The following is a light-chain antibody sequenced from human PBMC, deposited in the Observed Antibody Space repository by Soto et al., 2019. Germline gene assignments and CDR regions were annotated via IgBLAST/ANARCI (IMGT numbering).Light chain of an antibody. V-gene: IGKV1-12*01. CDR1: QGITNW. CDR3: QQANSFPLT. J-gene: IGKJ4*01. CDR2: AAS. Sequence: DIQMTQSPSSVSASVGDRVTITCRASQGITNWLAWYQQKPGKAPKLLIYAASGLPSGVPSRFSGSGSGTDFTLIISSLQPQDFATYYCQQANSFPLTFGGGTNVEIK.